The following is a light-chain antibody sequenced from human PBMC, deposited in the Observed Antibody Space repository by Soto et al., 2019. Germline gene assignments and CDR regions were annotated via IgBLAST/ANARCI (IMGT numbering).Light chain of an antibody. V-gene: IGKV3D-7*01. J-gene: IGKJ5*01. Sequence: PGERVTLSCRASQSVSSSYLTWYQQKPGQAPRLLIYGASTRATGIPARFSGSGSGTDFTLTISSLQPEDFAVYYCQQYYSTPITFGQGTRLEIK. CDR3: QQYYSTPIT. CDR1: QSVSSSY. CDR2: GAS.